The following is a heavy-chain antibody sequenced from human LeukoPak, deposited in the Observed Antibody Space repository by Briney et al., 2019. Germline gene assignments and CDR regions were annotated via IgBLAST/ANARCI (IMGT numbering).Heavy chain of an antibody. CDR1: GYTFTSYD. CDR3: ARADSSGYYPDY. CDR2: MNPNSGNT. J-gene: IGHJ4*02. Sequence: ASVKVSCKASGYTFTSYDINWVRQAPGQGLEWMGWMNPNSGNTGYAQKFQGRVTMTRNTSISTAYMELSSLRSEDTAVYYCARADSSGYYPDYWGQGTPVTVSS. V-gene: IGHV1-8*01. D-gene: IGHD3-22*01.